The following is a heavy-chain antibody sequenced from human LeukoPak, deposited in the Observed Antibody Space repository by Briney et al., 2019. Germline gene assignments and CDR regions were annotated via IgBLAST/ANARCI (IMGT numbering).Heavy chain of an antibody. CDR3: ASLPEAYCGGDCYSSH. V-gene: IGHV1-69*13. D-gene: IGHD2-21*02. CDR2: IIPIFGTA. CDR1: GGTFSSYA. Sequence: SVKVSCKASGGTFSSYAISWVRQAPGQGLEWMGGIIPIFGTANYAQKFRGRVTITADESTSTAYMELSSLRSEDTAVYYCASLPEAYCGGDCYSSHWGQGTLVTVSS. J-gene: IGHJ4*02.